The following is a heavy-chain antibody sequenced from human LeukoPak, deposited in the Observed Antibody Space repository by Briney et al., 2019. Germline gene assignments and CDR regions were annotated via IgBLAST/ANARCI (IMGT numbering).Heavy chain of an antibody. CDR2: ISGSGGST. D-gene: IGHD2-2*02. Sequence: GGSLRLSCAASGFTFSSYAMSWVRQAPGKGLEWVSAISGSGGSTYYADSVKGRFTISRDNSKNTLYLQMNGLRAEDTAVYYCAKDRSPYCSSTSCYTGLDYWGQGTLVTVSS. V-gene: IGHV3-23*01. CDR1: GFTFSSYA. J-gene: IGHJ4*02. CDR3: AKDRSPYCSSTSCYTGLDY.